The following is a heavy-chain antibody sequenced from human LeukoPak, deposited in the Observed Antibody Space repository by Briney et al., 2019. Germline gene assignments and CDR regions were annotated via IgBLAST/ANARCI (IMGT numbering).Heavy chain of an antibody. V-gene: IGHV4-4*07. CDR1: GGSISSYY. CDR2: IYTSGST. Sequence: SETLSLTCTVSGGSISSYYWSWIRQPAGKGLGWIGRIYTSGSTKYNPSLKSRVTMSVDTSKNQFSLKLSSVTAADTAVYYCARSILVGATIYFDYWGQGTLVTVSS. D-gene: IGHD1-26*01. J-gene: IGHJ4*02. CDR3: ARSILVGATIYFDY.